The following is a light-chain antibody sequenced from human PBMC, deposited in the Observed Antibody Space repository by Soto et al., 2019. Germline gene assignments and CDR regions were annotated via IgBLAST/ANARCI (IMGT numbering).Light chain of an antibody. CDR1: QSLLYSNGYNY. CDR2: LGS. J-gene: IGKJ1*01. CDR3: MQSLQAPWT. V-gene: IGKV2-28*01. Sequence: DIVMTQSPLSLPVTPGESASISCRSSQSLLYSNGYNYLDWYLQKPGQSPQLLISLGSDRASGVPDRFSGSGSGTDFTLKISRVEAEDVGVYYCMQSLQAPWTFGQGTNVEIK.